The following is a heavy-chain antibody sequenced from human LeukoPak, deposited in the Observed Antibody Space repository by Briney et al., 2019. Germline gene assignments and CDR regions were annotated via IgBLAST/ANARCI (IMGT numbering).Heavy chain of an antibody. Sequence: GGSLRLSCAASGFTFSSFALSWVRQAPGKGLEWVSSISGSGDSTYYMESVKGRFTISRDNSENTLYLQMNSLRAEETAVYYCARAAGTEKLDYWGQGTLVTVSS. D-gene: IGHD6-13*01. J-gene: IGHJ4*02. V-gene: IGHV3-23*01. CDR1: GFTFSSFA. CDR3: ARAAGTEKLDY. CDR2: ISGSGDST.